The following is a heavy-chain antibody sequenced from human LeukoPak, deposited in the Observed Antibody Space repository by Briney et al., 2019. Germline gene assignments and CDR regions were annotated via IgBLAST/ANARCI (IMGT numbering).Heavy chain of an antibody. CDR2: SFNGGNT. CDR3: ATTSGYRNYYYYYVDV. CDR1: GDSISTNIYY. V-gene: IGHV4-39*01. Sequence: SETLSLTCIVSGDSISTNIYYWGWIRQPPGTGLEWIGTSFNGGNTYYNPSLKSRVTIPIDASKNQFSPTLTSVTAEDTAVYYCATTSGYRNYYYYYVDVWGPGTTVTVSS. D-gene: IGHD3-3*01. J-gene: IGHJ6*03.